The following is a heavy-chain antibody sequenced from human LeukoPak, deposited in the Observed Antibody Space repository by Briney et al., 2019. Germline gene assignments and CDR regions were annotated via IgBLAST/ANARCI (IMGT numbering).Heavy chain of an antibody. CDR2: MNPNSGDT. D-gene: IGHD6-19*01. CDR1: GYTFTTYD. CDR3: ASLRTTRYSSGWYPYYFDY. Sequence: ASVKVSCKASGYTFTTYDINWVRQATGQGLEWMGYMNPNSGDTGYAQKFQGRLTMTWDTSITTAYMELASLRSDDTAVYYCASLRTTRYSSGWYPYYFDYWGQGTLVTVSS. V-gene: IGHV1-8*01. J-gene: IGHJ4*02.